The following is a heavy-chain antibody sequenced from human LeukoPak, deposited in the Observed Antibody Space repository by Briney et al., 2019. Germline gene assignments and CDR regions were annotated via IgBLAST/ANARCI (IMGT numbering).Heavy chain of an antibody. CDR3: AKTYGYNPFGY. CDR2: IYYSGST. CDR1: GDSISSSTYY. J-gene: IGHJ4*02. V-gene: IGHV4-39*01. D-gene: IGHD5-24*01. Sequence: SETLSLTCTVSGDSISSSTYYCGWVRQPPGTGLEWIGNIYYSGSTYYNPSLKGRVTISVDASKNQCSLKLSSVTAAGTAVYYCAKTYGYNPFGYWGQGTLVTVSS.